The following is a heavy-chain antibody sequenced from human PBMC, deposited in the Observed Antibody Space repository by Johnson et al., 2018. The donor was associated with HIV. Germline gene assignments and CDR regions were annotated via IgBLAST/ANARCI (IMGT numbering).Heavy chain of an antibody. CDR3: AKERTAMVTPFDA. J-gene: IGHJ3*01. CDR2: IGTAGDT. D-gene: IGHD5-18*01. CDR1: GFTFSSYD. Sequence: VQLVESGGGLVQPGGSLRLSCAASGFTFSSYDMHWVRQATGKGLEWVSAIGTAGDTYYPGSVKGRFTISRENAKNSLYLQMHSLRAGDTAVYYCAKERTAMVTPFDAWGQGTRVTVSS. V-gene: IGHV3-13*01.